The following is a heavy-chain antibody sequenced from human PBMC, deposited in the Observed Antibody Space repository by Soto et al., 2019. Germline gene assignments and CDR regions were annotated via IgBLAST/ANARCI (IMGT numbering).Heavy chain of an antibody. V-gene: IGHV3-72*01. CDR2: TRNKANSYTT. D-gene: IGHD6-19*01. Sequence: GGSLRLSCAASGFTFSDHYMDWVRQAPGKGLEWVGRTRNKANSYTTEYAASVKGRFTISRDDSKNSLYLQMNSLKTEDTAVYYCARVPVAGYYLLFDYWGQGTLVTVSS. CDR3: ARVPVAGYYLLFDY. J-gene: IGHJ4*02. CDR1: GFTFSDHY.